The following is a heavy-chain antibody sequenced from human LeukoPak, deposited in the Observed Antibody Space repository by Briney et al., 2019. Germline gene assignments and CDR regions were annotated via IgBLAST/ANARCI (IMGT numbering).Heavy chain of an antibody. Sequence: SETLSLTCAVYGGSFSGYYWSWIRQPPGKGLEWIGEINHSGSTNYNPSLKSRVTISVDTSKNQCSLKLSSVTAADTAVYYCAILAPEPLDYWGQGTLVTVSS. CDR3: AILAPEPLDY. D-gene: IGHD1-14*01. CDR2: INHSGST. CDR1: GGSFSGYY. V-gene: IGHV4-34*01. J-gene: IGHJ4*02.